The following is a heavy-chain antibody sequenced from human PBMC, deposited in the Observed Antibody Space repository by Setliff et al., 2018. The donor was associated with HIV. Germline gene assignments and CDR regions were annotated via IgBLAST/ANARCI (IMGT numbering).Heavy chain of an antibody. CDR2: IIPIFGTA. CDR3: ARSVVRGVITKYYYYYMDV. CDR1: GGTFSSYG. D-gene: IGHD3-10*01. V-gene: IGHV1-69*13. J-gene: IGHJ6*03. Sequence: SVKVSCKASGGTFSSYGISWVRQVPGQGLEWMGGIIPIFGTANYAQKFQGRVTITADESTSTAYMELSSLRSEDTAVYYCARSVVRGVITKYYYYYMDVWGKGTTVTVSS.